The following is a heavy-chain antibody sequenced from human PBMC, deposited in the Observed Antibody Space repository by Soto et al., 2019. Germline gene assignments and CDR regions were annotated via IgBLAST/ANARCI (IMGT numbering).Heavy chain of an antibody. Sequence: GESLRLSCVASGFSFGSYWMHWGRRVTGGGRMGVSRISSDGGSTDYADSVQGRVTTSRDNAKNTLYLQMNSLKTEDTAVYYCVRATYFSDSSGYTRCFDYWGQGTLVTVS. J-gene: IGHJ4*02. V-gene: IGHV3-74*01. D-gene: IGHD3-22*01. CDR3: VRATYFSDSSGYTRCFDY. CDR1: GFSFGSYW. CDR2: ISSDGGST.